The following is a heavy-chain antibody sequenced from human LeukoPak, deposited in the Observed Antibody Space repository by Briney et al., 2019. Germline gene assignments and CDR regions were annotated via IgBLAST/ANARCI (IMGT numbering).Heavy chain of an antibody. Sequence: SETLSLTCIVSGGSVKSPDSYWSWIRQPPGKGLEWIGNVYYIGTASYNSSLKSRVTISVDTSKNQFSLEMTSVTAADTAVYYCARNTSSSPWFDPWGQGTLVTVPS. CDR3: ARNTSSSPWFDP. CDR2: VYYIGTA. V-gene: IGHV4-61*08. CDR1: GGSVKSPDSY. D-gene: IGHD6-6*01. J-gene: IGHJ5*02.